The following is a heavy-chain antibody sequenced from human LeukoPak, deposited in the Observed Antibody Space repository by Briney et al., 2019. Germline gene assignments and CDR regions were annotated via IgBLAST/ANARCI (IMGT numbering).Heavy chain of an antibody. CDR3: ARDRGITMVREEV. CDR2: IYSGGST. Sequence: GGSLRLSCAASGFTVSSNYMSWVRQAPGKGLEGLSVIYSGGSTYYADSVKGRFTISRHNSKNTLYLQMNSLRAEDTAVYYCARDRGITMVREEVWGQGTMVTVSS. D-gene: IGHD3-10*01. J-gene: IGHJ3*01. V-gene: IGHV3-53*04. CDR1: GFTVSSNY.